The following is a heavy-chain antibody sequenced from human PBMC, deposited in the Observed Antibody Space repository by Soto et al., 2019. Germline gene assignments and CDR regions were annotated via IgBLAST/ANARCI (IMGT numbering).Heavy chain of an antibody. Sequence: GGSLRLSCAASGFTFSNAWRNWVRQAPGKGLEWVGRIKSKTDGGTTDYAAPVKGRFTISRDDSKNTLYLQMNSLKTEDTAVYYCTTQKVEYTARGNYYYYGMDVWGQGTTVTVSS. V-gene: IGHV3-15*07. D-gene: IGHD5-18*01. CDR2: IKSKTDGGTT. J-gene: IGHJ6*02. CDR1: GFTFSNAW. CDR3: TTQKVEYTARGNYYYYGMDV.